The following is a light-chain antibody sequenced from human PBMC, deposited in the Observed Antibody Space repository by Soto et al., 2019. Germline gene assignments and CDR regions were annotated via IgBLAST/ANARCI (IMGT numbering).Light chain of an antibody. CDR2: AAS. J-gene: IGKJ5*01. CDR1: QSISFY. CDR3: QQSYSTPIT. V-gene: IGKV1-39*01. Sequence: DIQMTQSPSSLSASVGDRVTITCRASQSISFYLNWYEQKPGKAPKLLIYAASSLQSGVPSRFSGSGSVTEFTLTISSLQPEDFATYYCQQSYSTPITFGQGTRLEIK.